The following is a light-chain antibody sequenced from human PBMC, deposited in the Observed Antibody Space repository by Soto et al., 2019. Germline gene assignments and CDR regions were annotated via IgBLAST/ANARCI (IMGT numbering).Light chain of an antibody. CDR3: QQYGSSPWT. Sequence: EIVLTQSPGTLSLSPGEGATLSCRASQSVSSNYLAWYQQKPGQAPRLLIYGASIRATGIPDRFSGSGSGTDFILTISRLETEDFAVFYCQQYGSSPWTFCQGTKVEIK. V-gene: IGKV3-20*01. J-gene: IGKJ1*01. CDR2: GAS. CDR1: QSVSSNY.